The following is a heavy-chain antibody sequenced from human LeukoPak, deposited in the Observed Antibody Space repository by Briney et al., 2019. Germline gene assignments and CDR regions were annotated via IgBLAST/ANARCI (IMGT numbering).Heavy chain of an antibody. J-gene: IGHJ4*02. CDR3: ARDLAFSRLDY. V-gene: IGHV3-7*01. CDR2: INPDGIKR. Sequence: GGSLRLSCAASRFIFSNYAMHWVRQAPGKGLEWVASINPDGIKRYSADSVKGRFTISRDNARNSLYLQMDSLRVEDTAFYYCARDLAFSRLDYWGQGVLVTVSS. CDR1: RFIFSNYA. D-gene: IGHD2/OR15-2a*01.